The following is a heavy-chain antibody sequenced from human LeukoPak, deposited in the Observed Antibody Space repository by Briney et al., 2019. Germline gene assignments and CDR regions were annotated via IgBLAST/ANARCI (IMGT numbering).Heavy chain of an antibody. CDR1: GYTFTTSW. CDR2: IYPGDSDT. V-gene: IGHV5-51*01. Sequence: GESLKISCKVSGYTFTTSWIGWVRQMPGKGLEWMGIIYPGDSDTRYSPSLQGQVTISADKSINIAYLQWSSLKASDTAMYYCARPHTLDRTTKYYFDYWGQGTLVTVSS. D-gene: IGHD1-26*01. J-gene: IGHJ4*02. CDR3: ARPHTLDRTTKYYFDY.